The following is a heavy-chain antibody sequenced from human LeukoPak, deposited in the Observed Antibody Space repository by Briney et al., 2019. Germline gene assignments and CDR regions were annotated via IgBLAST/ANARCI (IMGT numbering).Heavy chain of an antibody. CDR2: IQDDGATT. D-gene: IGHD3-22*01. V-gene: IGHV3-30*02. Sequence: PGGPLRLSCAASGFTFSTFPMHWVRQAPGKGLEWVALIQDDGATTNYADSVRGRFTISRDNSKSTVYLQMNSLKPDDTAVYYCATQSITLVVVISPFDYWGQGTLVTVSS. CDR1: GFTFSTFP. J-gene: IGHJ4*02. CDR3: ATQSITLVVVISPFDY.